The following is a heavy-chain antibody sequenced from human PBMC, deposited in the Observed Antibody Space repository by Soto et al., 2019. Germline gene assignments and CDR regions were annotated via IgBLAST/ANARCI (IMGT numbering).Heavy chain of an antibody. CDR1: GYTFTRYG. Sequence: GASVKVSCKASGYTFTRYGISWVRQAPGQGLEWMGWISAYNGNTNYAQKLQGRVTMTTDTSTSTAYMELRSLRYDDTAVYYCARDEDIVATIKGVGNSYYGMDVWGQGTTVTVS. CDR3: ARDEDIVATIKGVGNSYYGMDV. J-gene: IGHJ6*02. D-gene: IGHD5-12*01. CDR2: ISAYNGNT. V-gene: IGHV1-18*04.